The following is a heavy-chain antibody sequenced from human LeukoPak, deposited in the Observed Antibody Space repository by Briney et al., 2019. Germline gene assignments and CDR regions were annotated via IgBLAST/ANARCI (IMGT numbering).Heavy chain of an antibody. CDR2: FSSGGSST. CDR1: GFTFSSYD. CDR3: ATYRHLPY. V-gene: IGHV3-23*01. D-gene: IGHD2-2*02. Sequence: GGSLRLSCAASGFTFSSYDMSWVRQAPGKGLEWVSTFSSGGSSTYYADSVKGRFTISRDNAKNSLYLQMTSLRAEDTALYYCATYRHLPYWGQGTLVTVSS. J-gene: IGHJ4*02.